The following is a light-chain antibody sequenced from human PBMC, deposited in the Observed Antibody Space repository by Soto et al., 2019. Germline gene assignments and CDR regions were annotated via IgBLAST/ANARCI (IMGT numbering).Light chain of an antibody. Sequence: EIVLTQCPATLSLSPWEIATLSCRASQSVSSYLAWYQQKPGQAPRLLIYDASNRATGIPARFSGSGSGTDFTLTISSLEPEDFAVYYCQQRSNWLWTFGQGTKVDI. J-gene: IGKJ1*01. V-gene: IGKV3-11*01. CDR1: QSVSSY. CDR3: QQRSNWLWT. CDR2: DAS.